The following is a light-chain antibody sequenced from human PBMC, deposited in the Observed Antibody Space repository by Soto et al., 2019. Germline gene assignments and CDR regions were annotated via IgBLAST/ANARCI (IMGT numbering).Light chain of an antibody. CDR2: EVS. CDR1: SSDVGGYNY. CDR3: SSYTRHSTLV. Sequence: QSALTQPASVSGSPGQSITISCTGTSSDVGGYNYVSWYQQHPGKAPKLMIYEVSNRPSGVSNRFSGSKSGNTASLTISGLQAEVEGDYYCSSYTRHSTLVFGGGTKLTVL. V-gene: IGLV2-14*01. J-gene: IGLJ2*01.